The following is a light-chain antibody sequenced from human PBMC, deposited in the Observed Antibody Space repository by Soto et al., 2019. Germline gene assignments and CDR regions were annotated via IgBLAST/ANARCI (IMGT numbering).Light chain of an antibody. CDR1: QSVSRN. CDR2: DAS. CDR3: QQYKSWPT. J-gene: IGKJ1*01. V-gene: IGKV3-15*01. Sequence: EQVKTQSPATLSVSTGERATLSCRASQSVSRNVAWYQQKPGQAPRLLIYDASTRATGIPARFSGSGSGADFTLTINSLQSEDFAVYYCQQYKSWPTFGQGTKV.